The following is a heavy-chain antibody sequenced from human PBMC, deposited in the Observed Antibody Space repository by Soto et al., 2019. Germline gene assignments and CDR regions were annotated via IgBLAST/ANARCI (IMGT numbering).Heavy chain of an antibody. Sequence: ASVKVSCKASGYTFTSYYMHWVRQAPGQGLEWMGIINPSGGSTSYAQKFQGRVTMTRDTSTSTVYMELSSLRSEDTAVYYCARDPSGTYYHFWSGYATGGMDVWGQGTKVTVYS. CDR3: ARDPSGTYYHFWSGYATGGMDV. V-gene: IGHV1-46*01. J-gene: IGHJ6*02. CDR2: INPSGGST. D-gene: IGHD3-3*01. CDR1: GYTFTSYY.